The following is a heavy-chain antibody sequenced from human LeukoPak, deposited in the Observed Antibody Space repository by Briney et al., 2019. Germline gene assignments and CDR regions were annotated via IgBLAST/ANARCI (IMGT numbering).Heavy chain of an antibody. Sequence: SETLSLTCTVSGGSISSSSYYWGWIRQPPGKGLEWIGSIYYSGSTYYNPSLKSRVTISVDTSKNQFSLKLSSVTAADTAVYYCARHKAMALYYFDYWGQGTLVTVSS. CDR2: IYYSGST. V-gene: IGHV4-39*01. J-gene: IGHJ4*02. CDR1: GGSISSSSYY. CDR3: ARHKAMALYYFDY. D-gene: IGHD5-18*01.